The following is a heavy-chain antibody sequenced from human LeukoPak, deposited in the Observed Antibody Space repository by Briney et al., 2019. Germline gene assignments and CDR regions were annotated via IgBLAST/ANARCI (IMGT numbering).Heavy chain of an antibody. D-gene: IGHD1-1*01. CDR2: IIPIFGTA. Sequence: ASVKVSCKASGGTFSSYAIRWVRQAPGQGLEWMGGIIPIFGTANYAQKFQGRVTITADESTSTAYMELSSLRSEDTAVYYCARRWNRQPFDIWGQGTMVTVSS. V-gene: IGHV1-69*13. J-gene: IGHJ3*02. CDR3: ARRWNRQPFDI. CDR1: GGTFSSYA.